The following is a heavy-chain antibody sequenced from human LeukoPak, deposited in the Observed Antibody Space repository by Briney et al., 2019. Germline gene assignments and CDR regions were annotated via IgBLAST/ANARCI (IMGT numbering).Heavy chain of an antibody. D-gene: IGHD5-18*01. Sequence: GGSLRLSCAASGFTFSSFWMNWVRQAPGKGLEWVANIKQDGSERNYVDSVKGRSTISRDNAKNSLFLQMNSLRVEDTAVYYCARGGTRGYSPVDYWGQGILVTVSS. CDR1: GFTFSSFW. CDR3: ARGGTRGYSPVDY. CDR2: IKQDGSER. J-gene: IGHJ4*02. V-gene: IGHV3-7*03.